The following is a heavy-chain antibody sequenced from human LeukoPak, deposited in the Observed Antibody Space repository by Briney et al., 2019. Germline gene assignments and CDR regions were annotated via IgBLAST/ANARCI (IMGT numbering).Heavy chain of an antibody. Sequence: GESLRISCKGSGYSFTSYCISWVREMPGEGLEWMGRIDPSDSYTNYSPSFQGHVTISADKSISTAYLQWSSLKASDTAMYYCARSVAGKEYYWGQGTLVTVSS. D-gene: IGHD6-19*01. CDR3: ARSVAGKEYY. CDR1: GYSFTSYC. J-gene: IGHJ4*02. V-gene: IGHV5-10-1*01. CDR2: IDPSDSYT.